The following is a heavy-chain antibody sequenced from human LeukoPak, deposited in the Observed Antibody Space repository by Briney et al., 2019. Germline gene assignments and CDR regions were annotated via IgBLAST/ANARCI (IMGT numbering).Heavy chain of an antibody. J-gene: IGHJ4*02. CDR1: GGSISSGSYY. Sequence: SQTLSLTCTVSGGSISSGSYYWSWIRQPAGKGLEWIGRIYTSGSTNYNPSLKSRVTISVDTSKNQFSLKLSSVAAADTAVYYCARDDSSSSMFDYWGQGTLVTVSS. D-gene: IGHD6-6*01. CDR2: IYTSGST. CDR3: ARDDSSSSMFDY. V-gene: IGHV4-61*02.